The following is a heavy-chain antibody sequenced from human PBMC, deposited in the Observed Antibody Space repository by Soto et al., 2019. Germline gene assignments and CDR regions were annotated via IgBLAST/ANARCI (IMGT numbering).Heavy chain of an antibody. CDR3: VHEYSSSNWICH. CDR2: VYWNHDK. CDR1: GFSLTTSGVG. Sequence: QITLKESGPTLVKPTQTLTLTCTFSGFSLTTSGVGVGWIRQSPGKALEWLALVYWNHDKRYNSSLKTRLTISKDTSKNQVVLTMAYMDPLDTATYFCVHEYSSSNWICHWGQGTLVTVSS. D-gene: IGHD2-21*01. J-gene: IGHJ5*02. V-gene: IGHV2-5*01.